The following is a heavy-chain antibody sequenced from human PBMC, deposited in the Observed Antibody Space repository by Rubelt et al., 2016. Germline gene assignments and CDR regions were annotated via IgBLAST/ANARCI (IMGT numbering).Heavy chain of an antibody. D-gene: IGHD6-13*01. CDR3: ARGRRGSSSWLGRDYYGMDV. Sequence: QVQLQQWGAGLLKPSETLSLTCAVYGGSFSGYYWSWIRQPPGKGLEWIGEINHSGSTKYNPSLKSRVTISVDTSTNQFSLKLSAVTAADTAVYYCARGRRGSSSWLGRDYYGMDVWGQGTTVTVSS. CDR1: GGSFSGYY. CDR2: INHSGST. V-gene: IGHV4-34*01. J-gene: IGHJ6*02.